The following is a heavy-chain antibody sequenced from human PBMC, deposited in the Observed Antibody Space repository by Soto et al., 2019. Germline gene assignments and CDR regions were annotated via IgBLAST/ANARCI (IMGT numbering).Heavy chain of an antibody. CDR1: GSSSSDSVY. J-gene: IGHJ5*02. D-gene: IGHD1-1*01. CDR3: PRHRLEFWKWFDA. V-gene: IGHV4-39*01. CDR2: MYYSGRT. Sequence: PXETLSLPFTVSGSSSSDSVYWAWIRQPPGKGLEWIGSMYYSGRTYYNPSLKSRVTISLDTSKNQLSLKLSSVTAADTAFFYCPRHRLEFWKWFDAWGQGRLVTVSS.